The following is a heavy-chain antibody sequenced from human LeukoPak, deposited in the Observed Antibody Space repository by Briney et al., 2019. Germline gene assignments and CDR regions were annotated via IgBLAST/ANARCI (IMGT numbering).Heavy chain of an antibody. J-gene: IGHJ5*02. CDR1: GGSISSYY. V-gene: IGHV4-4*09. Sequence: PSETLSLTCTVSGGSISSYYWSWIRQPPGKGLEWIGYIYTSGSTNYNPSLKSRVTISVDTSKNQFSLKLSSVTAADTTVYYSAGTSRYPSGIYCSGGSYYSGWFYPWGQRTLVTVSS. D-gene: IGHD2-15*01. CDR3: AGTSRYPSGIYCSGGSYYSGWFYP. CDR2: IYTSGST.